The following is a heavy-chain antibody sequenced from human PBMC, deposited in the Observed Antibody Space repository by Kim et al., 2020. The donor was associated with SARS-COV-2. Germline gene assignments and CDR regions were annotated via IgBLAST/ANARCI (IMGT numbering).Heavy chain of an antibody. V-gene: IGHV4-31*03. CDR1: GDSISSGNFY. CDR2: ISHSGKT. J-gene: IGHJ1*01. Sequence: SETLSLTCTVSGDSISSGNFYWSWIRQPPGKGLEWIGYISHSGKTYYNPSLKSRLTISVDTSRNQFSLHLSSVTAADTAVYYCARDLEAVVRGVMGHWG. D-gene: IGHD3-10*01. CDR3: ARDLEAVVRGVMGH.